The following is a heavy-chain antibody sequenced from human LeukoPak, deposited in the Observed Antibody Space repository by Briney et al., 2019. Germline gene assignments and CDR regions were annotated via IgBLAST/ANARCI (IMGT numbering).Heavy chain of an antibody. CDR3: ATDVGTVFFDN. Sequence: GGSLRLSCAASGFTFSSYVMSWVRQAPGKGLEWVSSISGSGGSTYYADSVKGRFTISRDNSKNTMYLQMNSLRVEDTAIYYCATDVGTVFFDNWGQGTVVTVSS. V-gene: IGHV3-23*01. CDR1: GFTFSSYV. CDR2: ISGSGGST. J-gene: IGHJ4*02. D-gene: IGHD3/OR15-3a*01.